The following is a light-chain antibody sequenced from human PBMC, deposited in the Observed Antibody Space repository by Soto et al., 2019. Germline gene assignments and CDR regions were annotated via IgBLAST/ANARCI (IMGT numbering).Light chain of an antibody. CDR1: QSISSY. V-gene: IGKV1-39*01. Sequence: DIQRTRSPSSLSASVGDRVTITCRARQSISSYLNWYQQKPGKAPKLLIYAASSLQSGVPSRFSGSGSGTDFTLTISSLQPEDFATYYCQQLNSYPWTFGQGTKV. CDR2: AAS. J-gene: IGKJ1*01. CDR3: QQLNSYPWT.